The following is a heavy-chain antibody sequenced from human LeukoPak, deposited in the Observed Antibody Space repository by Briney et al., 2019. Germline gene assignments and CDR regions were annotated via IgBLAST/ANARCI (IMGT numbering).Heavy chain of an antibody. V-gene: IGHV4-30-4*08. D-gene: IGHD2-2*01. J-gene: IGHJ3*02. Sequence: SETLSLTCTVSGGSISSGDYYWSWIRQPPGKGLEWIGYIYYSGSTCYNPSLKSRVTISVDTSKNQFSLKLSSVTAADTAVYYCARDIVVVPAAIEDAFDIWGQGTMVTVSS. CDR2: IYYSGST. CDR3: ARDIVVVPAAIEDAFDI. CDR1: GGSISSGDYY.